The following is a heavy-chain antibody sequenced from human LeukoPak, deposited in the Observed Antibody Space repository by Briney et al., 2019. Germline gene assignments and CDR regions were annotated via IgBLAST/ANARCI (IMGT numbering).Heavy chain of an antibody. CDR3: AREVRDGYNLASFYYYYMDV. CDR2: ISPIFGTA. CDR1: GCTFSSYA. Sequence: SVKVSCKASGCTFSSYAISWVRQAPGQGLEWMGGISPIFGTANYAQKFQGRVTITTDESTSTAYMELSSLRSEDTAVYYCAREVRDGYNLASFYYYYMDVWGKGTTVTVSS. D-gene: IGHD5-24*01. V-gene: IGHV1-69*05. J-gene: IGHJ6*03.